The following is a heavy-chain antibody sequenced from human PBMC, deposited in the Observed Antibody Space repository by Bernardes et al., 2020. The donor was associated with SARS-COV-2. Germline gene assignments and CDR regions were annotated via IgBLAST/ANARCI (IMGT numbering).Heavy chain of an antibody. V-gene: IGHV5-51*01. CDR3: ARLQIAPSDYKYGMDD. CDR2: IYPRDSDT. Sequence: GESLKISCRGSGYEFSTYWIAWVRQMAGKGLEWVGLIYPRDSDTRYSPSFQGQVTISADKSISTAFLQWSSLKASDTAIYFCARLQIAPSDYKYGMDDWGQGTAVTVSS. D-gene: IGHD4-17*01. J-gene: IGHJ6*02. CDR1: GYEFSTYW.